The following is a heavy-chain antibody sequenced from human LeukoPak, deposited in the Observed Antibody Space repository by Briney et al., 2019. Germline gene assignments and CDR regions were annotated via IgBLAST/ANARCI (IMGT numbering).Heavy chain of an antibody. CDR1: GGSISSGGYY. CDR3: AREIAAAGREALDY. CDR2: IYHSGST. V-gene: IGHV4-30-2*01. Sequence: SETLSLTCTVSGGSISSGGYYWSWIRQPPGKGLEWIGYIYHSGSTYYNPSLKSRVTISVDRSKNQFSLKLSSVTAADTAVYYCAREIAAAGREALDYWGQGTLVTVSS. D-gene: IGHD6-13*01. J-gene: IGHJ4*02.